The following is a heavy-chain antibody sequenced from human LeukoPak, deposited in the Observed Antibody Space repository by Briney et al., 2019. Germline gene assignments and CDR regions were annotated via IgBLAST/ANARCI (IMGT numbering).Heavy chain of an antibody. CDR1: GFTFSSYA. J-gene: IGHJ3*02. Sequence: GGSLRLSCAASGFTFSSYAMSWVRQAPGKGLEWVSAISGSGGTTYYADSVKGRFTISRDNSKNTLYLQMNSLRAEDTAVYYCAKGIVGADYEDAFDIWGQGTMVTVSS. V-gene: IGHV3-23*01. CDR2: ISGSGGTT. D-gene: IGHD1-26*01. CDR3: AKGIVGADYEDAFDI.